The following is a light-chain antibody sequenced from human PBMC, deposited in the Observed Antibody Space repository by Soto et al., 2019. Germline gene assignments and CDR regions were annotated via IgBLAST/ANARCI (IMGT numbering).Light chain of an antibody. J-gene: IGKJ4*01. CDR2: DAT. CDR1: QSVTWY. CDR3: QQRTNWLT. Sequence: EIVLTQSPATLSLSPGERATLSCRASQSVTWYLAWYQQKPGQAPRLLIYDATNRATGIPARFSGSGSGTDFPLTTSSLEPEDFAVYYCQQRTNWLTFGGGTRVEI. V-gene: IGKV3-11*01.